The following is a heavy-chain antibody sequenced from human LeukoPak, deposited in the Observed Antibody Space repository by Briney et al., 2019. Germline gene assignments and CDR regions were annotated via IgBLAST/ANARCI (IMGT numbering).Heavy chain of an antibody. J-gene: IGHJ4*02. CDR2: ISSSSKYI. CDR1: GFTFRSYS. V-gene: IGHV3-21*01. D-gene: IGHD2-2*01. Sequence: PGGSLRLSCAASGFTFRSYSMNWVRQAPGKGLEWVSSISSSSKYIYYADSVKGRFTISGDNAKNSLYLQMNSLRAEDTATYYCARGLVPAAVEFDYWGQGTLVTVSS. CDR3: ARGLVPAAVEFDY.